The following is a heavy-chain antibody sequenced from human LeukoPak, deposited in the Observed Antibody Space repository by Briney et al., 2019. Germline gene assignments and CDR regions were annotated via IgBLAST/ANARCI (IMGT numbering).Heavy chain of an antibody. Sequence: SETLSLTCTVSGGSISSYYWSWIRQPPGKGLEWIGYIYYSGSTNYNPSLKSRVTISVDTSKNQFSLKLSSVTAADTAVYYCARVYGTNWFDPWGQGTLVTVSS. J-gene: IGHJ5*02. D-gene: IGHD5/OR15-5a*01. V-gene: IGHV4-59*08. CDR3: ARVYGTNWFDP. CDR2: IYYSGST. CDR1: GGSISSYY.